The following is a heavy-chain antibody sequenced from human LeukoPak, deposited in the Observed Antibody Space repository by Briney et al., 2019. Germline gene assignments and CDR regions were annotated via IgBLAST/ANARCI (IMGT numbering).Heavy chain of an antibody. CDR3: ARCDQLLYGSYWFDP. D-gene: IGHD2-2*02. V-gene: IGHV1-2*02. Sequence: ASVKVSCKASGYTFTGYYIHWVRQAPGQGLEWMGWINPNSGGTNYAQKFQGRVTMTRDTSINTAYMELSSLRSDDTAVYYCARCDQLLYGSYWFDPWGQGTLVTVSS. CDR2: INPNSGGT. CDR1: GYTFTGYY. J-gene: IGHJ5*02.